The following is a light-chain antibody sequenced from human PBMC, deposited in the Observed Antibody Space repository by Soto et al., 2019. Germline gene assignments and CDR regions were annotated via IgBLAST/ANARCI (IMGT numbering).Light chain of an antibody. CDR1: QSINTL. Sequence: DIQMTQSPSTLSASVGDRATITCRASQSINTLLAWYQQKPAKAPTLLIYKASSLHRGVPSRFSGSGAGKEFTITIRSLPPDDFATYHCQHYHIYSRTFGGGTKVEIK. J-gene: IGKJ4*01. CDR2: KAS. CDR3: QHYHIYSRT. V-gene: IGKV1-5*03.